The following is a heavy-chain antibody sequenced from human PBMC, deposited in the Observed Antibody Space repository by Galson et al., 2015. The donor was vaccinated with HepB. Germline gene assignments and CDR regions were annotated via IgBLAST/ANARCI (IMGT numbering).Heavy chain of an antibody. D-gene: IGHD3-10*01. CDR1: GYTFTSYH. CDR3: ARVRITIATGRTTNWFDP. CDR2: MNPNNGDT. J-gene: IGHJ5*02. Sequence: SVKVSCKASGYTFTSYHINWVRQVAGQGLEWMGWMNPNNGDTGYAQKFQGRLTMTRNTSISTVYMELSSLTSEDTAVYYCARVRITIATGRTTNWFDPWGQGTLVSVSS. V-gene: IGHV1-8*01.